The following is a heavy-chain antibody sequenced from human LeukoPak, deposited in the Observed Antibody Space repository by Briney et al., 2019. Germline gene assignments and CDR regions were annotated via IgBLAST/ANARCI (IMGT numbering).Heavy chain of an antibody. D-gene: IGHD1-26*01. CDR2: IVVGSCNT. V-gene: IGHV1-58*02. J-gene: IGHJ4*02. CDR3: AAVQVGANYYFDY. CDR1: GFTFTSSA. Sequence: ASVKVSCKASGFTFTSSAMQWVRQARGQRLEWIGWIVVGSCNTNYAQKFQERVTITRDMSTSRAYMELSSLRSEDTAVYYCAAVQVGANYYFDYWGQGTLVTVSS.